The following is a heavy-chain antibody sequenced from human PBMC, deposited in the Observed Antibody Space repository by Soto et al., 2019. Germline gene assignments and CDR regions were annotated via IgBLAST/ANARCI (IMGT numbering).Heavy chain of an antibody. CDR1: GYPFTSYG. D-gene: IGHD4-17*01. Sequence: ASVKVSCKASGYPFTSYGITWVRQAPGQGLEWMGWINPNSGGTNYAQKFQGWVTMTRDTSISTAYMELSRLRSDDTAVYYCARGSTVTTEGLFDYWGQGTLVTVSS. J-gene: IGHJ4*02. CDR2: INPNSGGT. CDR3: ARGSTVTTEGLFDY. V-gene: IGHV1-2*04.